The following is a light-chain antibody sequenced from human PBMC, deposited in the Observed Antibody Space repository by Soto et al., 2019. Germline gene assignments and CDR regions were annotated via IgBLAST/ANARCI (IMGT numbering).Light chain of an antibody. Sequence: IVMTQSPATLSVSPGERATLSCRDSQSLRSNLAWYQQKPGQAPRLLIYAASTRATGIPARFSGSGSGTEFTLTISSLQSEDFAVYYCQQYNNWWTFGPGTKVEIK. CDR2: AAS. CDR3: QQYNNWWT. CDR1: QSLRSN. J-gene: IGKJ1*01. V-gene: IGKV3-15*01.